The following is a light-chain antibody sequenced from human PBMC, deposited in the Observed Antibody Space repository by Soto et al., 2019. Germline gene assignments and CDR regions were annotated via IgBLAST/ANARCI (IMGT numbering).Light chain of an antibody. CDR3: LQHNAFPWT. J-gene: IGKJ1*01. CDR1: QGINDN. Sequence: DIQMTQSPSAMSASVGDRVTITCRASQGINDNLAWFQQKAGQVPKRLIYGAFSLQRGVPSRFSGSGSGTEFTLTISSLQPEDFATYYCLQHNAFPWTFGQGTKVEI. CDR2: GAF. V-gene: IGKV1-17*03.